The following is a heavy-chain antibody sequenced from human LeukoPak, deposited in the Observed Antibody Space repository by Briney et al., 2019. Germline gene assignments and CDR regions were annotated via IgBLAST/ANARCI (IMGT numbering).Heavy chain of an antibody. CDR1: GYTLTELS. Sequence: ASVKVSCKVSGYTLTELSMHWVRQAPGKGLEWMGGFDPEDGETIYAQKFQGRVTMTEDTSTDTAYIELSSLRSDDTVVYYCATALPFEYRSSSGYFVYWGQGTLVTVSS. CDR2: FDPEDGET. D-gene: IGHD6-6*01. J-gene: IGHJ4*02. CDR3: ATALPFEYRSSSGYFVY. V-gene: IGHV1-24*01.